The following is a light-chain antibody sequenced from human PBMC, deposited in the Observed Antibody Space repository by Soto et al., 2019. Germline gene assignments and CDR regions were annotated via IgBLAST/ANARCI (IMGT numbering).Light chain of an antibody. J-gene: IGKJ3*01. V-gene: IGKV1-39*01. Sequence: NQMTKSPASLSASVGDRVTITCRASQSISSYLNWYQQKPGKAPKLLIYAASSLQSGVPSRFSGSGSGTDFTLTISSLQPEDFATYYCQQSYSTPRTVGPGTKVDIK. CDR1: QSISSY. CDR2: AAS. CDR3: QQSYSTPRT.